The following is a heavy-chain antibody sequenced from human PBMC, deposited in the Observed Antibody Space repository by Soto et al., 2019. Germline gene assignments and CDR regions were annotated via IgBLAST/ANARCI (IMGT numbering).Heavy chain of an antibody. D-gene: IGHD6-13*01. J-gene: IGHJ4*02. CDR3: ACSSSVDY. Sequence: EVQLVQSGAEVKKPGESLRISCKGSGYSFTSYWIIWVRQMPGKGLEWMGTIDPSDSYTNYSPSFQGHVTISGDKSISTAYLQWRSLEAAHPAVYYCACSSSVDYWGQGTLVTVSS. CDR1: GYSFTSYW. V-gene: IGHV5-10-1*01. CDR2: IDPSDSYT.